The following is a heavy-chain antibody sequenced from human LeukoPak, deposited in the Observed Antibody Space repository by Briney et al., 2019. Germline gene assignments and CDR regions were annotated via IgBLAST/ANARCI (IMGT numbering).Heavy chain of an antibody. CDR2: IWYDGSNK. J-gene: IGHJ4*02. V-gene: IGHV3-33*01. CDR3: ARRGYWGFFDY. D-gene: IGHD2-8*02. CDR1: GFTFSSYG. Sequence: GGSLRLSCAASGFTFSSYGMHWVRQAPGKGLEWVAVIWYDGSNKYYADSVKGRFTISRDNSKNTLYLQMNSLRAEDTAVYYCARRGYWGFFDYWGQGILVSVSS.